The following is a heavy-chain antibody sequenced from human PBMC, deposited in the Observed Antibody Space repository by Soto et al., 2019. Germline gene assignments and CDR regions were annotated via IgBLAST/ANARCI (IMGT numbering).Heavy chain of an antibody. CDR2: ISYDGSNK. Sequence: QVQLVESGGGVVQPGRSLRLSCAASGFTFSSYGMHWVRQAPGKGLEWVAVISYDGSNKYYADSVKGRFTICRDNSKNALYLQMNSLRAENTAVYYCAKDRDSDYDGPYGFDIWGNGTMVVVSS. V-gene: IGHV3-30*18. CDR1: GFTFSSYG. CDR3: AKDRDSDYDGPYGFDI. J-gene: IGHJ3*02. D-gene: IGHD5-12*01.